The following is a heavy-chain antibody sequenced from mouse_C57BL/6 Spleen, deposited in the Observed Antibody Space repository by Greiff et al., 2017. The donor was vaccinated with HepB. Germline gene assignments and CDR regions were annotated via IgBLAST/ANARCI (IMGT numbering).Heavy chain of an antibody. D-gene: IGHD2-3*01. J-gene: IGHJ2*01. V-gene: IGHV1-72*01. Sequence: QVQLQQPGAELVKPGASVKLSCKASGYTFTSYWMHWVKQRPGRGLEWIGRIDPNSGGTKYNEKFKSKATLTVDKPSSSAYMQLSSLTYEHSAVYYCAKSVYDGYSYYFDYWGQGTTLTVSS. CDR1: GYTFTSYW. CDR3: AKSVYDGYSYYFDY. CDR2: IDPNSGGT.